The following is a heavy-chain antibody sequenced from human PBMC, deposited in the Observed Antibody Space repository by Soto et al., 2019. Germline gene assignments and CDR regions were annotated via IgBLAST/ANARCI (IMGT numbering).Heavy chain of an antibody. CDR1: GYTFTSYA. D-gene: IGHD3-10*01. CDR3: ARPLLWFGEFGHYFDY. V-gene: IGHV1-3*01. CDR2: INAGNGNT. J-gene: IGHJ4*02. Sequence: ASVKVSCKASGYTFTSYAMHWVRQAPGQRLEWMGWINAGNGNTKYSQKFQGRVTITRDTSASTAYMELSSLRSEDTAVYYCARPLLWFGEFGHYFDYWGQGTLVTVSS.